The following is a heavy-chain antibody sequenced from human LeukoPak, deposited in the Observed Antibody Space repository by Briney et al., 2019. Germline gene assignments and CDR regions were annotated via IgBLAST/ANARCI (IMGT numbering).Heavy chain of an antibody. Sequence: GGSLRLSCAASGFTFSSYGMHWVRQAPGKGLEWVSIIWYDGSNKYYADYVKGRFIISKDNSKNTLYLQMNSLRAEDAAVYYCARDPGHSGWYGDYWGQGTLVTVSS. CDR3: ARDPGHSGWYGDY. V-gene: IGHV3-33*01. J-gene: IGHJ4*02. CDR2: IWYDGSNK. D-gene: IGHD6-19*01. CDR1: GFTFSSYG.